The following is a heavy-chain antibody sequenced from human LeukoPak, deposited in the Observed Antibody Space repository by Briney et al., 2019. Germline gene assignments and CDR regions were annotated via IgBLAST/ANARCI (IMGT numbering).Heavy chain of an antibody. CDR1: GFTFSSYE. Sequence: PGGSLRLSCAASGFTFSSYEMNWVRQAPGKGLEWVSYISSSGSTIYYADSVKGRFTISRDNAKSSLYLQMNSLRAEDTAVYYCARAGNYYDSSGYYFWGQGTLVTVSS. CDR2: ISSSGSTI. J-gene: IGHJ4*02. CDR3: ARAGNYYDSSGYYF. D-gene: IGHD3-22*01. V-gene: IGHV3-48*03.